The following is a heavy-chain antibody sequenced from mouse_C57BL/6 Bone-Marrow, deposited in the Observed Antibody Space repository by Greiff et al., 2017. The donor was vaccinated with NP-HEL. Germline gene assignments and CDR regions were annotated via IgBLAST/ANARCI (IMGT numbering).Heavy chain of an antibody. J-gene: IGHJ2*01. CDR2: ISSGGSYT. CDR1: GFTFSSYG. D-gene: IGHD1-1*01. Sequence: EVKLVESGGDLVKPGGSLKLSCAASGFTFSSYGMSWVRQTPDKRLEWVATISSGGSYTYYPDSVKGRFTISRDNAENTLYLQMSSLKSEDTAMYYCARDPYYYGSSFYYFDYWGQGTTLTVSS. CDR3: ARDPYYYGSSFYYFDY. V-gene: IGHV5-6*01.